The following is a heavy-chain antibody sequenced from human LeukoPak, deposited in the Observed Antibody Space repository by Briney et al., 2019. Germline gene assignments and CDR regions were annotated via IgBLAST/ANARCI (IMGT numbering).Heavy chain of an antibody. V-gene: IGHV3-30*18. CDR3: AKVDSGWYGDCYYYGMDV. CDR2: ISYDGSNK. Sequence: GRSLRLSCAASGFTFSSYGMHWVRQAPGKGLEWVAVISYDGSNKYYADSVKGRFTISRDNSKNTLYLQMNSLRAEDTAVYYCAKVDSGWYGDCYYYGMDVWGQGTTVTVSS. D-gene: IGHD6-19*01. CDR1: GFTFSSYG. J-gene: IGHJ6*02.